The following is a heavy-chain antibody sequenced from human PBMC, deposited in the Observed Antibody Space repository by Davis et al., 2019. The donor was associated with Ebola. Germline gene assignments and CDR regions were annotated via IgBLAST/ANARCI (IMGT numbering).Heavy chain of an antibody. V-gene: IGHV3-53*01. CDR2: LYSRGTI. CDR3: ARYLTSSSLDA. Sequence: GESLKISCAASGFTINTNFMSWVRQAPGKGLEWVSVLYSRGTIYYADSVKGRFAVSRDNSKNTLYLQMNSLRAEDTAVYYCARYLTSSSLDAWGPGTTVTVSS. CDR1: GFTINTNF. D-gene: IGHD6-6*01. J-gene: IGHJ6*02.